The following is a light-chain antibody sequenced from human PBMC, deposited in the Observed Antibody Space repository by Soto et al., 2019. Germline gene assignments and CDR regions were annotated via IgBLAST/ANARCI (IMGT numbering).Light chain of an antibody. Sequence: QSVLTHPPSMSGAPGHRVTISCTGSTSNIGAGYDVHWYQQLPGTAPKLVIYGNFNRPSGVPDRFSGSKSGTSASLVISGLQAEDEADYYCQSYDRSLSVYVFGPGTKVTVL. J-gene: IGLJ1*01. CDR3: QSYDRSLSVYV. V-gene: IGLV1-40*01. CDR2: GNF. CDR1: TSNIGAGYD.